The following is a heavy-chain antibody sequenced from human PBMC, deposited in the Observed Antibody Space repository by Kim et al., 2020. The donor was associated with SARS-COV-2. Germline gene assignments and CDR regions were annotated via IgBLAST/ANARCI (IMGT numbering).Heavy chain of an antibody. V-gene: IGHV3-23*01. CDR2: INISGTQ. J-gene: IGHJ4*02. Sequence: GGSLRLSCAASGLSLSNYAIGWVRQAPGTGLEWVSAINISGTQYYRDPVKGRCTISRDIFKNTLYLQMSSLGAEDTALYYCLTEGRGGGPSNYWSQGTLATVSS. CDR1: GLSLSNYA. D-gene: IGHD3-9*01. CDR3: LTEGRGGGPSNY.